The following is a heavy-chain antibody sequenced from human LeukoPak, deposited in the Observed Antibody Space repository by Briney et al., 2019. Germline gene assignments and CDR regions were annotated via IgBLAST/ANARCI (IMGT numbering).Heavy chain of an antibody. CDR3: AKLYQGRSNNAFDI. Sequence: QPGGSLRLSCAASGFTFSSYGMHWVRQAPGKGLEWVAVISYDGSNKYYADSVKGRFTISRDNSKNTLYLQMNSLRAEDTAVYYCAKLYQGRSNNAFDIWGQGTMVTVSS. D-gene: IGHD2-2*01. CDR1: GFTFSSYG. J-gene: IGHJ3*02. CDR2: ISYDGSNK. V-gene: IGHV3-30*18.